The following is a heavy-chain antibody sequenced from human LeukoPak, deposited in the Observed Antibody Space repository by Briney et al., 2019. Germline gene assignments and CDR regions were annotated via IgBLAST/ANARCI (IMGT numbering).Heavy chain of an antibody. Sequence: ASVKVSCKVSGYTLTELSMHWVRQAPGQGLEWMGWISAYNGNTNYAQKLQGRVTMTTDTSTSTAYMELRSLRSDDTAVYYCARGSSSSDYWGQGTLVTVSS. CDR2: ISAYNGNT. D-gene: IGHD3-10*01. CDR1: GYTLTELS. J-gene: IGHJ4*02. V-gene: IGHV1-18*01. CDR3: ARGSSSSDY.